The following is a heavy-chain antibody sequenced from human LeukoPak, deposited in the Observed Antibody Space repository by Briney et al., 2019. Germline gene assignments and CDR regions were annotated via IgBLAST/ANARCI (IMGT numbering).Heavy chain of an antibody. V-gene: IGHV3-74*01. D-gene: IGHD2-15*01. CDR2: INSDGSST. CDR3: ARVGCCSAGSCYSPDYYNGMDV. CDR1: GFTFSSYW. Sequence: QPGGSLRLSCAASGFTFSSYWMHWVRQAPGKGLVWVSRINSDGSSTSYADSVKGRFTISRDNAKNTLYLEMSSLRAEDTAVYYCARVGCCSAGSCYSPDYYNGMDVWGQGTTVTVSS. J-gene: IGHJ6*02.